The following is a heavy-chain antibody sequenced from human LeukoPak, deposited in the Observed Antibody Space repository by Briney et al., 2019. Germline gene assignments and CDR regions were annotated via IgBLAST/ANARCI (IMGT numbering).Heavy chain of an antibody. D-gene: IGHD2-2*01. J-gene: IGHJ4*02. CDR3: ARTGYQGGY. V-gene: IGHV3-7*03. CDR2: INHNGNVN. Sequence: GGSLRLSCAASGFTFSSYWMNWARQAPGKGLEWVASINHNGNVNYYVDSVKGRFTISRDNAKNSLYLQMSNLRAEDTAVYFCARTGYQGGYWGQGILVTVSS. CDR1: GFTFSSYW.